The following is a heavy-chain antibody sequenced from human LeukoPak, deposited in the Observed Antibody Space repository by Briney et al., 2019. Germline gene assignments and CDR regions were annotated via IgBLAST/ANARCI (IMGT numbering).Heavy chain of an antibody. Sequence: PGGSLRLSCAASGFTFSSYSMNWVHQAPGKGLEWVSYISSSSSSTIYYADSVKGRFTISRDNSKNTVYLQMNSLRPEDTAVYYCVKGAGLGVTTSWDYWGQGTLVAVSS. D-gene: IGHD4-17*01. CDR2: ISSSSSSTI. CDR3: VKGAGLGVTTSWDY. V-gene: IGHV3-48*01. CDR1: GFTFSSYS. J-gene: IGHJ4*02.